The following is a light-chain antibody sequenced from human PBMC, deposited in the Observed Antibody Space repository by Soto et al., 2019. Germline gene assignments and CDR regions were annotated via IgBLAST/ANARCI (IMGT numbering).Light chain of an antibody. Sequence: EIVLTQSPATLSLATGERATLSCRASQSVSSYLAWYQQKPGQAPRLLIYDASKRATGIPARFSGSGSGTDFTLTISSLEPEDFAVYYCQQRSNWPPTWTFGQGTKVEIK. V-gene: IGKV3-11*01. CDR2: DAS. J-gene: IGKJ1*01. CDR3: QQRSNWPPTWT. CDR1: QSVSSY.